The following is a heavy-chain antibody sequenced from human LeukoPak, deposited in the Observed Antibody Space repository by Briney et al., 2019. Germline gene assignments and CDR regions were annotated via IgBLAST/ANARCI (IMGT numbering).Heavy chain of an antibody. CDR2: IKGSGSST. CDR1: GLTFSTYD. Sequence: GSLRLSCAAPGLTFSTYDINWVRQAPGKGLESVAAIKGSGSSTYYADSVRGRFTISRDNSKSTLYLQMNSLRADDTAFYYCAKSYSTGWYSHAGWGQGTLVTVSS. V-gene: IGHV3-23*01. CDR3: AKSYSTGWYSHAG. D-gene: IGHD6-19*01. J-gene: IGHJ4*02.